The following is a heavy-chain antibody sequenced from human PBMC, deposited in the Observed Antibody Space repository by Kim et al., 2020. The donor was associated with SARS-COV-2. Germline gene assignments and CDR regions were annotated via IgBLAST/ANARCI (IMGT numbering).Heavy chain of an antibody. CDR1: GGSISSSSYY. CDR2: IYYSGST. J-gene: IGHJ5*02. Sequence: SETLSLTCTVSGGSISSSSYYWGWIRQPPGKGLEWIGSIYYSGSTYYNPSLKSRVTISVDTSKNQFSLKLSSVTAADTAVYYCARHTSSGWYLSIGFWFGPGGQGTLVTVSS. CDR3: ARHTSSGWYLSIGFWFGP. D-gene: IGHD6-19*01. V-gene: IGHV4-39*01.